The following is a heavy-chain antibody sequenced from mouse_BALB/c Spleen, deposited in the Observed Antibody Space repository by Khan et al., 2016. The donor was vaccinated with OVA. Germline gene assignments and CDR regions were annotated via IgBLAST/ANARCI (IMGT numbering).Heavy chain of an antibody. D-gene: IGHD1-1*01. V-gene: IGHV1S135*01. CDR1: DYSFTDYN. Sequence: VQLQQSGPELVKPGTSVKVSCKASDYSFTDYNMFWVKQSLGKSLEWIGYIDPYNGGTNYNQKFEGKATLTVDKSSSTAFMHLNSLTSEDSAVYYCALIYYCGTGFDYWGQGTTLTVSS. CDR2: IDPYNGGT. CDR3: ALIYYCGTGFDY. J-gene: IGHJ2*01.